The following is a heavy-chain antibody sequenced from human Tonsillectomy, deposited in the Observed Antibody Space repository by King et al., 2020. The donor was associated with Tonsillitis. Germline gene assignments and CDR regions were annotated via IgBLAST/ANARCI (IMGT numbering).Heavy chain of an antibody. CDR3: AKEYYDILTGYYARPFDY. D-gene: IGHD3-9*01. J-gene: IGHJ4*02. CDR1: GFTFSSYA. CDR2: ISGSGGSI. V-gene: IGHV3-23*04. Sequence: VQLVESGGGLVQPGGSLRLSCAASGFTFSSYAMSWVRQAPGKGLEWVSAISGSGGSIYYADSVKGRFTISRDNSKNTLCLQVNSLRAEDTAVYYCAKEYYDILTGYYARPFDYWGQGTLVTVSS.